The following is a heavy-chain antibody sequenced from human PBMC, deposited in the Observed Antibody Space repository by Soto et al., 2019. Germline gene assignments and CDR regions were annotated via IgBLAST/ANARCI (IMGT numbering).Heavy chain of an antibody. CDR3: EKDEGEAVESPGD. CDR2: LNLDGRIT. D-gene: IGHD3-16*01. CDR1: DFIFDDFS. Sequence: HPWGSLLVFCAASDFIFDDFSMPWVRLLPGKGLQWASYLNLDGRITIYADSVNGRFTISRDNTDSQLYLQMNSLGSDDTALYYCEKDEGEAVESPGDWGQGTLVTVSS. J-gene: IGHJ4*02. V-gene: IGHV3-43*01.